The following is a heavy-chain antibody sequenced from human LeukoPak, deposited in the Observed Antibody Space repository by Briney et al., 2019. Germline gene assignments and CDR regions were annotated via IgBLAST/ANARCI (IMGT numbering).Heavy chain of an antibody. Sequence: GGSLRLSCAASGFSFSSSWMAWVRQAPGQGLEWVANLKQDAYQTFYLESVKGRFTISRDNAKNSLYLYMNSLRVEDTAMYYCARDRGNYFLPYWGQGTLVTVSS. CDR2: LKQDAYQT. D-gene: IGHD2/OR15-2a*01. J-gene: IGHJ4*02. CDR3: ARDRGNYFLPY. V-gene: IGHV3-7*03. CDR1: GFSFSSSW.